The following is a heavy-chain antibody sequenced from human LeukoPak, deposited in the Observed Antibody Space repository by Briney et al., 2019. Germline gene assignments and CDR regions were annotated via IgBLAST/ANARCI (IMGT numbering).Heavy chain of an antibody. D-gene: IGHD2-2*02. V-gene: IGHV3-23*01. Sequence: GGSLRLSCAASGFTFSSHAMSWGRQAPGKGLGWVSAISGSGGSTYYADSVKGRFTISRDNSKNTLYLQMNSLRAEDTAVYYCAKGLGQVVVVPAAIGYWGQGTLVTVSS. CDR3: AKGLGQVVVVPAAIGY. CDR2: ISGSGGST. J-gene: IGHJ4*02. CDR1: GFTFSSHA.